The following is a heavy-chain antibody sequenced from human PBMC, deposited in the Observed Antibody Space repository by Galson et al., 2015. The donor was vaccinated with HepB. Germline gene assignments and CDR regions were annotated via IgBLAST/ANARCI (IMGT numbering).Heavy chain of an antibody. CDR1: GFTFSSYS. D-gene: IGHD1-26*01. CDR3: ASGFSGSPTGSTNERNHYINPDY. V-gene: IGHV3-48*01. J-gene: IGHJ4*02. Sequence: SLRLSCAASGFTFSSYSMNWVRQAPGKGLEWVSYISSSSSTIYYADSVKGRFTISRDNAKNSLYLQMNSLRAEDTAVYYCASGFSGSPTGSTNERNHYINPDYWGQGTLVTVSS. CDR2: ISSSSSTI.